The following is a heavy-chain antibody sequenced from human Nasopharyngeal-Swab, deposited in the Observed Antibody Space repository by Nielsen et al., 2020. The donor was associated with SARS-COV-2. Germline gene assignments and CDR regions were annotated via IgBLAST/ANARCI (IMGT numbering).Heavy chain of an antibody. CDR1: GFTFSSYW. CDR2: IKQDGSEK. CDR3: ADPPFSEY. J-gene: IGHJ4*02. Sequence: GESLKISCAASGFTFSSYWMSWVRQAPGKGPEWVANIKQDGSEKYYVDSVKGRFTISRDNSKSTLYLQMNSLRADDTALYYCADPPFSEYWGQGTLVTVSS. V-gene: IGHV3-7*05.